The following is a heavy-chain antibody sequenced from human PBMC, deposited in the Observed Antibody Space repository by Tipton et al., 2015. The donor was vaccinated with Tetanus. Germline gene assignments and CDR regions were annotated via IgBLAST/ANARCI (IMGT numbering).Heavy chain of an antibody. CDR1: GFTFSDYY. CDR2: ISSSSSYT. CDR3: ARGDCSGGSCYYIDY. Sequence: FLRLSCAASGFTFSDYYMSWIRQAPGKGLEWVSYISSSSSYTNYADSVKGRFTISRDNAKNSLYLQMNSLRAEDTAVYYCARGDCSGGSCYYIDYWGQGTLVTVSS. V-gene: IGHV3-11*06. J-gene: IGHJ4*02. D-gene: IGHD2-15*01.